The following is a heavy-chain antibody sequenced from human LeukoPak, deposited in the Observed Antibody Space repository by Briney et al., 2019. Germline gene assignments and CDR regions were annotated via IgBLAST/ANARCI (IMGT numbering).Heavy chain of an antibody. D-gene: IGHD6-19*01. CDR2: IYYSGNT. Sequence: KASETLSLTCTVSGGSISGYYWSWVRQPPGEGLEWIGYIYYSGNTNYNSSLKSRLTISLDTSKNQFSLKLSSVTAADTAVYYCARGAGPNFYYHMDVWGKGTTVTVSS. CDR1: GGSISGYY. CDR3: ARGAGPNFYYHMDV. J-gene: IGHJ6*03. V-gene: IGHV4-59*01.